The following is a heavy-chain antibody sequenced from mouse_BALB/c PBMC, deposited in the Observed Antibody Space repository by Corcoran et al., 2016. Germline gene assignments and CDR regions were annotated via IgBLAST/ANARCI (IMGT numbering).Heavy chain of an antibody. CDR3: ARGWAGYWYFDV. Sequence: DVQLQESGPGLVKPSQSLSLTCSVTGYSITSGYYWNWIRQFAGNKLEWMGYISYDGSNNYNPSLKNRISITRDTSKNQFFLKLNSVTTEDTATYYCARGWAGYWYFDVWGAGTTVPVSS. CDR1: GYSITSGYY. CDR2: ISYDGSN. J-gene: IGHJ1*01. V-gene: IGHV3-6*02. D-gene: IGHD3-3*01.